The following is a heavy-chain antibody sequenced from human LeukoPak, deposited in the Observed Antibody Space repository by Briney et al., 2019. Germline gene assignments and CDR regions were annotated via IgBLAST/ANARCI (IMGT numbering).Heavy chain of an antibody. V-gene: IGHV4-34*01. CDR1: GGSFSGYY. CDR3: ARGAGSFDY. D-gene: IGHD6-19*01. CDR2: INHSGST. Sequence: SETLSLTCAVYGGSFSGYYWSWIRQPPGKGLEWIGEINHSGSTNYNPSLKSRVTISVDTPKNQFSLKLSSVTAADTAVYYCARGAGSFDYWGQGTLVTVSS. J-gene: IGHJ4*02.